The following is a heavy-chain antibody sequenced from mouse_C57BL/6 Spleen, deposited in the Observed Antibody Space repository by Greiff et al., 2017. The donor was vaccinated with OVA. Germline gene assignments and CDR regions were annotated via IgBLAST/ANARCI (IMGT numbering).Heavy chain of an antibody. CDR2: INPGSGGT. D-gene: IGHD2-4*01. CDR1: GYAFTNYL. Sequence: VQLQQSGAELVRPGTSVKVSCKASGYAFTNYLIEWVKQRPGQGLEWIGVINPGSGGTNYNEKFKGKATLTADKSSSTAYMQLSSLTSEDSAVYFCARGTMITTDYFDYWGQGTTLTVSS. J-gene: IGHJ2*01. V-gene: IGHV1-54*01. CDR3: ARGTMITTDYFDY.